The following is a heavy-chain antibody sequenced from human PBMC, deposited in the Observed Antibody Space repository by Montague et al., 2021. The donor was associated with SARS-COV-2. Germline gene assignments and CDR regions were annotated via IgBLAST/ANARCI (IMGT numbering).Heavy chain of an antibody. V-gene: IGHV4-34*01. CDR2: INYGGST. CDR1: GGSFSDYH. Sequence: SETLSLTCALYGGSFSDYHCTWIRQSPGEGLEWIGQINYGGSTKYNPSLKSRVTISIDTSKNQFSLKLTSVTAADTAVYYRARGAPGYWGQGTLVTVSS. J-gene: IGHJ4*02. CDR3: ARGAPGY. D-gene: IGHD1-1*01.